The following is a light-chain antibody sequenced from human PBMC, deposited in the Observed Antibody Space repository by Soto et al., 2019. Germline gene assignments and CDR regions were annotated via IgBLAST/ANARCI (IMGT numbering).Light chain of an antibody. CDR3: QKYNAALWT. Sequence: DIQLTQSPSSLSASVGDRVTITCRASQGISNYVAWYQQKPGKVPKLLIYAASALQLGVPSRFSGSGSGTDFTLTISSLQPEDVATYYCQKYNAALWTFGQGTKLEIK. CDR1: QGISNY. CDR2: AAS. V-gene: IGKV1-27*01. J-gene: IGKJ1*01.